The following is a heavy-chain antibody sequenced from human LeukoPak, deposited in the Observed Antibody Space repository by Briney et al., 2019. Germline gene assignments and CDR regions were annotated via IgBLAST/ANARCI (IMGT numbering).Heavy chain of an antibody. J-gene: IGHJ6*02. CDR2: IYSGGST. Sequence: PGGSLRLSCAGSGFTVSSNYMSWVRQAPGKGLEWVSVIYSGGSTYYAESVKSRFTISRDNSKNTLYLQMNTLRVEDTAVYYCAGSGCSGGRCYYNGMDVWGQGTTVSVSS. CDR3: AGSGCSGGRCYYNGMDV. V-gene: IGHV3-66*01. CDR1: GFTVSSNY. D-gene: IGHD2-15*01.